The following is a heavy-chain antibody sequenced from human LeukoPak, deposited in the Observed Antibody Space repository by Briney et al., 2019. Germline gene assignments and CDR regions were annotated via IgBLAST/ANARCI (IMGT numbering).Heavy chain of an antibody. V-gene: IGHV4-59*01. D-gene: IGHD2-21*01. Sequence: SETLSLTCAVSGGSISSNNWWSWVRQPPGKGLEWIGYIYYSGSTNYNPSLKSRVTISIDTSKNQFSLKLSSVTAADTAVYYCARGLAYCGGDCFDYWGQGTLVTVSS. CDR1: GGSISSNN. J-gene: IGHJ4*02. CDR3: ARGLAYCGGDCFDY. CDR2: IYYSGST.